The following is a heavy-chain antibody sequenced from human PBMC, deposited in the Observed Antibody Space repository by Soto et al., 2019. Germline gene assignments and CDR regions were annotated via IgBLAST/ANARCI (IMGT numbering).Heavy chain of an antibody. J-gene: IGHJ3*02. Sequence: GGSLRLSCAASGFTFSSYGMHWVRQAPGKGLEWVAVISYDGSNKYYADSVKGRFTISRDNSKNTLYLQMNSLRAEDTAVYYCAKFPGAAARHAFDIWGQGTMVTVSS. V-gene: IGHV3-30*18. CDR3: AKFPGAAARHAFDI. D-gene: IGHD6-6*01. CDR2: ISYDGSNK. CDR1: GFTFSSYG.